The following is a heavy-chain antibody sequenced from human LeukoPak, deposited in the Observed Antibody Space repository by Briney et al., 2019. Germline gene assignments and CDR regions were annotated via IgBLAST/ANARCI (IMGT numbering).Heavy chain of an antibody. J-gene: IGHJ4*02. CDR2: ISSSSSTI. Sequence: QAGGSLRLSCAASGFTFSNYNMNWVSQAPGKGLEWVSYISSSSSTIFYADSMKGRFTISRDNAKNSLYLQMNSLRAEDTAVYYCARSGDPDYWGQGTLVTASP. CDR1: GFTFSNYN. D-gene: IGHD2-21*02. V-gene: IGHV3-48*01. CDR3: ARSGDPDY.